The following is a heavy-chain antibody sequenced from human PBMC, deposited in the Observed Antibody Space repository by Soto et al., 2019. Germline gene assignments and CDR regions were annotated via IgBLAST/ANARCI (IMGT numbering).Heavy chain of an antibody. D-gene: IGHD3-22*01. CDR2: VSAYNGKT. CDR3: ARRQPYNSSYYIDY. J-gene: IGHJ4*02. CDR1: GYTFTSYG. V-gene: IGHV1-18*01. Sequence: QVQLVQSGAEVMKPGASVKVSCKASGYTFTSYGISWVRQARGKGLEWMGWVSAYNGKTDYAQELQGRVTMNTVTSTSTAYLDLRSLRSDDTAVYYCARRQPYNSSYYIDYWGQGTLVTVSS.